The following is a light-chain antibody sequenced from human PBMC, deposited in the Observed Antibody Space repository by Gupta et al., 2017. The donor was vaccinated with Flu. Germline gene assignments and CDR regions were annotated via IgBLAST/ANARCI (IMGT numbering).Light chain of an antibody. Sequence: EIVLTQSPGTLSVSPGERATLSCRASQSVSSSDLAWYQQKPGQAPRLLIYGASSRATGIPDRFSGSGSGTDFTLTISRLEPEDFAVYYCQQYGRSPRYTFGQGTKLEIK. CDR3: QQYGRSPRYT. V-gene: IGKV3-20*01. J-gene: IGKJ2*01. CDR1: QSVSSSD. CDR2: GAS.